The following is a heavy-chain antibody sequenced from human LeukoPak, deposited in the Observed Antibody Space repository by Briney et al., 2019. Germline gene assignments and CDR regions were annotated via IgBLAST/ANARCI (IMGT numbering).Heavy chain of an antibody. D-gene: IGHD6-19*01. Sequence: GGSLRLSCAASGFTFSSYEMNWVRQAPGKGLEWVSYISSSGSTTYYADSVKGRFTISRDNSKNTLYLQMNSLRAEDTAVYYCAKALGYSSGWYDRYFDYWGQGTLVTVSS. V-gene: IGHV3-48*03. CDR1: GFTFSSYE. CDR2: ISSSGSTT. CDR3: AKALGYSSGWYDRYFDY. J-gene: IGHJ4*02.